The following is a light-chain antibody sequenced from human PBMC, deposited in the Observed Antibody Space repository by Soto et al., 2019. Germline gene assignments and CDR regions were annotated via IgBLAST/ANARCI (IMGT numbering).Light chain of an antibody. CDR2: EVT. CDR1: STDIGGYNF. J-gene: IGLJ3*02. CDR3: SSHSTTSAFWL. Sequence: QSALTQPASVSGSPGQSITISCTGSSTDIGGYNFVSWYQQHPGKAPKLVIYEVTHRPSGVSDRFSASKSGNTASLTISWLQAEDEADYYCSSHSTTSAFWLFGGGTKLTVL. V-gene: IGLV2-14*01.